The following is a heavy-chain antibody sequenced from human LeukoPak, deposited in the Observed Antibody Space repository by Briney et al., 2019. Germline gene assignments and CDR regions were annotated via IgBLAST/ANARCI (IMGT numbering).Heavy chain of an antibody. CDR3: ASQAMVRGVIMDYYYYYMDV. CDR2: IYYSGST. D-gene: IGHD3-10*01. J-gene: IGHJ6*03. V-gene: IGHV4-59*12. Sequence: SETLSLTCTVSGGSISSYYWSWIRQPPGKGLEWIGYIYYSGSTNYNSSFKSRVTISVDTSKNQFSLKLSSVTAADTAVYYCASQAMVRGVIMDYYYYYMDVWGKGTTVTVSS. CDR1: GGSISSYY.